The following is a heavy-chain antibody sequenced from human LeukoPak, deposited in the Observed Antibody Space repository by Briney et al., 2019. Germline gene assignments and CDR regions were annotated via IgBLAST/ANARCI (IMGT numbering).Heavy chain of an antibody. J-gene: IGHJ4*02. CDR3: AKERAGYTNPYYFDY. V-gene: IGHV3-23*01. Sequence: PGGSLRLSCVVSGIKLSNYGMSWVRQAPGKGLEWVSGIREAGGGTKYADSVKGRFTISRDNSKNTLYLQMNSLRAEDTAVYYCAKERAGYTNPYYFDYWGQGTLVTVSS. CDR2: IREAGGGT. CDR1: GIKLSNYG. D-gene: IGHD3-16*02.